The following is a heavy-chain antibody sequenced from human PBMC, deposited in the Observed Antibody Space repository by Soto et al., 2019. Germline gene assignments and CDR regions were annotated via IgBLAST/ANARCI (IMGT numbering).Heavy chain of an antibody. CDR2: ISTDGSVT. J-gene: IGHJ4*02. CDR1: GLTFSSYW. CDR3: ARAQYSSSWYPFDY. D-gene: IGHD6-13*01. Sequence: PGGSLRLSCAASGLTFSSYWMHWVRQAPGKGLVWVSRISTDGSVTTYADSVKGRFTISRDNAKNTLYLQMNSLRTEDTAVYYCARAQYSSSWYPFDYWGQGTLVTV. V-gene: IGHV3-74*01.